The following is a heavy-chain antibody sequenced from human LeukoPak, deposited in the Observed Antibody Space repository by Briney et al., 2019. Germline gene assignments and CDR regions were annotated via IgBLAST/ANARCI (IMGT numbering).Heavy chain of an antibody. J-gene: IGHJ6*02. CDR2: IYYSGST. CDR1: GGSLSSGGYY. Sequence: SQTLSLTCTVSGGSLSSGGYYWSWIRQHPGKGLEWIGYIYYSGSTYYNPSLKRRVTISVDTSKNQFSLKLSSVTAADTAVYYCAGAQGLGSYSGYYGMDVWGQGTTVTVSS. D-gene: IGHD3-10*01. V-gene: IGHV4-31*03. CDR3: AGAQGLGSYSGYYGMDV.